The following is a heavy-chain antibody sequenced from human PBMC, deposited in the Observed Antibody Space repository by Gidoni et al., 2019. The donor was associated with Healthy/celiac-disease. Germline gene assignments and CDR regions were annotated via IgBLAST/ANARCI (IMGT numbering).Heavy chain of an antibody. CDR3: ARDALMVRGPKAFDI. CDR1: GGSISSYY. Sequence: QVQLQESGPGLVKPSETLSLTCTVSGGSISSYYWSWIRQPPGKGLEWIGYIYYSGSTNYNPSLKSRVTISVDTSKNQFSLKLSSVTAADTAVYYCARDALMVRGPKAFDIWGQGTMVTVSS. J-gene: IGHJ3*02. D-gene: IGHD3-10*01. CDR2: IYYSGST. V-gene: IGHV4-59*01.